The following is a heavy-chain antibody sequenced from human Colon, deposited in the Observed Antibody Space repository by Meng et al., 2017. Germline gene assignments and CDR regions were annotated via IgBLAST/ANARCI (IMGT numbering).Heavy chain of an antibody. Sequence: QVQLQQSGPGLVKPSQTLSPPCVISGDSVSSNTAAWNWLRQSPSRGLEWLGRTYYRSKWYNEYAVSVKSRMTFNADTSKNQVSLQVNSVTPEDTAVYYCARDHGYIYGLPLDYWGQGILVTVSS. J-gene: IGHJ4*02. CDR2: TYYRSKWYN. CDR3: ARDHGYIYGLPLDY. D-gene: IGHD5-18*01. V-gene: IGHV6-1*01. CDR1: GDSVSSNTAA.